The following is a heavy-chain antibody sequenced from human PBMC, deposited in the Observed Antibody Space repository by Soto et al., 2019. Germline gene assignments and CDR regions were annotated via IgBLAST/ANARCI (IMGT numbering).Heavy chain of an antibody. V-gene: IGHV4-34*01. J-gene: IGHJ5*02. CDR3: ARGWGCSGGSCYSAEVNWFDP. Sequence: QVQLQQWGAGLLKPSETLSLTCAVYGGSFSGYYWSWIRQPPGKGLEWSGEINHSGSTNYNPSLKSRVTISVDTSKNQFSLKLSSVTAADTAVYYCARGWGCSGGSCYSAEVNWFDPWGQGTLVTVSS. D-gene: IGHD2-15*01. CDR1: GGSFSGYY. CDR2: INHSGST.